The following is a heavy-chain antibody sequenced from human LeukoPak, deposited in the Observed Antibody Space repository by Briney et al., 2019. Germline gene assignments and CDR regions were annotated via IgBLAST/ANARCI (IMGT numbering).Heavy chain of an antibody. CDR3: ARHKDWTFDY. J-gene: IGHJ4*02. CDR1: GFTFDGYT. V-gene: IGHV3-43*01. Sequence: GGSLRLSCAASGFTFDGYTMHWVRQVPGKGLEWDSLISWDGGSTYYADSVKGRFTISRDISKNTLYLQMNSLRAEDTAVYYCARHKDWTFDYWGQGTLVTVSS. CDR2: ISWDGGST. D-gene: IGHD3/OR15-3a*01.